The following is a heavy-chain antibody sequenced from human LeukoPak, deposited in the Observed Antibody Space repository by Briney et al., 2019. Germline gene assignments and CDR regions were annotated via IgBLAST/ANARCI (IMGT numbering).Heavy chain of an antibody. V-gene: IGHV3-74*01. Sequence: GGSLRLSCEASGLTFSNSWMPWVRQAPGKGLVWVSRINNEGTTISYADSVKGRFTISRDNAKNTLYLQMNSLRAEDTAVYYCARVSGLGMNEYYQHWGQGTLVTVAS. D-gene: IGHD3-10*01. J-gene: IGHJ1*01. CDR3: ARVSGLGMNEYYQH. CDR2: INNEGTTI. CDR1: GLTFSNSW.